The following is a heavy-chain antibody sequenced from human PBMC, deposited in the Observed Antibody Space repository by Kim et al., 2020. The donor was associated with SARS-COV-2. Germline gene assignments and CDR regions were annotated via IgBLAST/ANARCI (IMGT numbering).Heavy chain of an antibody. V-gene: IGHV3-48*02. J-gene: IGHJ4*02. Sequence: IHDADAMKGRFTIPKDNVKNSLYLDMNGLRDDDTAVYYCATQGWQQSIGYWGQGTLVTVSS. CDR3: ATQGWQQSIGY. CDR2: I.